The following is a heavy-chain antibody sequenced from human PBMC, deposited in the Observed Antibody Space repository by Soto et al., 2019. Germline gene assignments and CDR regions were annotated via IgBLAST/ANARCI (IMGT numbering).Heavy chain of an antibody. D-gene: IGHD3-3*01. CDR1: GFTFSIYA. Sequence: GGSLRLSCAASGFTFSIYAMHWVRQAPGKGLEWVAVISYDGSNKYYADSVKGRFTISRDNSKNTLYLQMNSLRAEDTAVYYCAREWVNDFWSGYWYYYYGMDVWGQGTTVTVSS. CDR2: ISYDGSNK. V-gene: IGHV3-30-3*01. J-gene: IGHJ6*02. CDR3: AREWVNDFWSGYWYYYYGMDV.